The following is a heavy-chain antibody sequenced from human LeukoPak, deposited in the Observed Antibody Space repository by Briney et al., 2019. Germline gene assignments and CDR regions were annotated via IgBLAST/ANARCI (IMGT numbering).Heavy chain of an antibody. V-gene: IGHV4-4*07. CDR2: IYTSGST. CDR3: ARVGYASSAIYFQQ. J-gene: IGHJ1*01. CDR1: GGSISSYY. D-gene: IGHD2-8*01. Sequence: PSETLSLTCTVSGGSISSYYWSWIRQPAGKGLEWIGRIYTSGSTNYNPSLKSRVTMSVDTSKNQFSLKLSSVTAADTAVYYCARVGYASSAIYFQQWGQGTLVSVSS.